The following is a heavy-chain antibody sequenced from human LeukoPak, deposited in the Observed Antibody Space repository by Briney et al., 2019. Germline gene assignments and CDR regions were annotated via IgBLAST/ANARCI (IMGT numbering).Heavy chain of an antibody. CDR2: INHSGST. J-gene: IGHJ4*02. D-gene: IGHD2-2*01. V-gene: IGHV4-34*01. Sequence: SETLSLTCAVYGGSFSGYYWSWIRQPPGKGLEWIGEINHSGSTNYNPPLKSRVTISVDTSKNQFSLKLSSVTAADTAVYYCARGCSSTSCYYGYWGQGTLVTVSS. CDR3: ARGCSSTSCYYGY. CDR1: GGSFSGYY.